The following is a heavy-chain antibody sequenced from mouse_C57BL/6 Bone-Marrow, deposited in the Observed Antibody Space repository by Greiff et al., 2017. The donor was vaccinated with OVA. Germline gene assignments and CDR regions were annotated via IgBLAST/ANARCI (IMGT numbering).Heavy chain of an antibody. D-gene: IGHD4-1*01. J-gene: IGHJ4*01. CDR2: IWSGGST. Sequence: VKLVESGPGLVQPSQSLSITCTVSGFSLTSYGVHWVRQSPGKGLEWLGVIWSGGSTDYNAAFISRLSISKDNSKSQVFFKMNSLQADDTAIYYCARTGRYAMDYWGQGTSVTVSS. CDR1: GFSLTSYG. CDR3: ARTGRYAMDY. V-gene: IGHV2-2*01.